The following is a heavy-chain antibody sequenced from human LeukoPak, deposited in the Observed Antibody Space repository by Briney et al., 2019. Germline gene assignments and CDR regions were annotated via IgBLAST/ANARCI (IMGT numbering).Heavy chain of an antibody. CDR2: IKQDGSEK. V-gene: IGHV3-7*04. CDR3: ARAIEGGTTNYEY. CDR1: GFTFSNYW. J-gene: IGHJ4*02. Sequence: GGSLRLSRAASGFTFSNYWMSWVRQPPGKGLEWVANIKQDGSEKYYVDSVKGRFTISRDNAKNSLYLQMNSLRVEDTAVYFCARAIEGGTTNYEYWGQGTLVTVSS. D-gene: IGHD1-7*01.